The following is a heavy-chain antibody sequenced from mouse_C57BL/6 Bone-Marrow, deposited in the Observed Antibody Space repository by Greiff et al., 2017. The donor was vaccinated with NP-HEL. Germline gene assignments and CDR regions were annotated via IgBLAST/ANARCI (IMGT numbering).Heavy chain of an antibody. CDR1: GFSLTSYG. D-gene: IGHD1-1*01. V-gene: IGHV2-2*01. Sequence: VQLQQSGPGLVQPSQSLSITCTVSGFSLTSYGVHWVRQSPGKGLEWLGGIWSGGSTDYNAAFISRLSISKDNSKSQVFFKMNSLQADDTAIYYCARYYYGSNDWYFDVWGTGTTVTVSS. CDR2: IWSGGST. J-gene: IGHJ1*03. CDR3: ARYYYGSNDWYFDV.